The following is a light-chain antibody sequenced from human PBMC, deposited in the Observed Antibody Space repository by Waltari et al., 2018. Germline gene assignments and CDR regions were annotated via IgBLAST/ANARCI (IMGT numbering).Light chain of an antibody. CDR1: QSVDTY. CDR3: QQRNDWRIT. CDR2: DFS. J-gene: IGKJ5*01. V-gene: IGKV3-11*01. Sequence: IVLTQSPATLSLSPGASATLSCRASQSVDTYLAWYQQKPGQAHRLLMYDFSNRATGTPARFSGSGSETDFTLTISSLEPEDFAVDSCQQRNDWRITFGQGTRLEIK.